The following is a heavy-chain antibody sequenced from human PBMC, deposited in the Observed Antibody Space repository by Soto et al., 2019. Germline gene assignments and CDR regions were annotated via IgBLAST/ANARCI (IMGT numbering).Heavy chain of an antibody. CDR3: ARDLTYCGGDCYIDY. V-gene: IGHV3-30-3*01. Sequence: GGSLRLSCAASGFTFSSYAMHWVRQAPGKGLEWVAVISYDGSNKYYADSVKGRFTISRDNSKNTLYLQMNSLRAEDTAVYYCARDLTYCGGDCYIDYWGQGTLVTVSS. CDR1: GFTFSSYA. J-gene: IGHJ4*02. D-gene: IGHD2-21*02. CDR2: ISYDGSNK.